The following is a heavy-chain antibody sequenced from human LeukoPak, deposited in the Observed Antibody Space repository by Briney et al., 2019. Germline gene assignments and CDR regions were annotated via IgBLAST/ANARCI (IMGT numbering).Heavy chain of an antibody. D-gene: IGHD3-16*02. Sequence: GASVKVSCKASGYTFTSYGISWVRQAPGQGLEWMGWISAYNGNTNYAQKLQGRVTMTTDTSTSTAYMELRSLRSDDTAVYYCAREFYRHPKTAYYYYYYMDVWGKGTTVTISS. CDR2: ISAYNGNT. J-gene: IGHJ6*03. V-gene: IGHV1-18*01. CDR1: GYTFTSYG. CDR3: AREFYRHPKTAYYYYYYMDV.